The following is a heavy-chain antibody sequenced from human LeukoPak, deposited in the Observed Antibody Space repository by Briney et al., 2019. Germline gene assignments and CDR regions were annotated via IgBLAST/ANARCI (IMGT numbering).Heavy chain of an antibody. V-gene: IGHV3-23*01. J-gene: IGHJ4*02. CDR2: ISGSGGST. Sequence: GGSLRLSCAASGFTFRSYGMSWVRQAPGKGLEWVSAISGSGGSTYYADSVKGRFTISRDNSKNTLYLQMNSLRAEDTAVYYCAKWADTYYYGSGSFDYWGQGTLVTVSS. D-gene: IGHD3-10*01. CDR3: AKWADTYYYGSGSFDY. CDR1: GFTFRSYG.